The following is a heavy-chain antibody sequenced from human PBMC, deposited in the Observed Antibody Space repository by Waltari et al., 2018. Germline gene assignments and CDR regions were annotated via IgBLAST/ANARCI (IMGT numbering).Heavy chain of an antibody. CDR3: AKEQQLVLRD. J-gene: IGHJ4*02. V-gene: IGHV3-30*02. Sequence: QVQLVESGVGVVQPGWSLRLSCAASGFTFSSYGMHRVRQAPGKGLEWVAFIRYDGSNKYYADSVKGRFTISRDNSKNTLYLQMNSLRAEDTAVYYCAKEQQLVLRDWGQGTLVTVSS. CDR1: GFTFSSYG. D-gene: IGHD6-13*01. CDR2: IRYDGSNK.